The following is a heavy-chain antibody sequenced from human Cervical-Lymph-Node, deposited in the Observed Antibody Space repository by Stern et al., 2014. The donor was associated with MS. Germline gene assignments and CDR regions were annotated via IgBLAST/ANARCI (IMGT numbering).Heavy chain of an antibody. Sequence: QLQLQESGSGLVKPSQTLSLTCAVSGGSISSGGYSWSWIRQPPGQGLEWIGYIYHSGSTYYNPSLKSRVTISVDRSHKQFSLKLSSVTAADTAVYYCARSSTVTPNAFDIWGQGTMVTVSS. CDR2: IYHSGST. D-gene: IGHD4-17*01. V-gene: IGHV4-30-2*01. CDR3: ARSSTVTPNAFDI. J-gene: IGHJ3*02. CDR1: GGSISSGGYS.